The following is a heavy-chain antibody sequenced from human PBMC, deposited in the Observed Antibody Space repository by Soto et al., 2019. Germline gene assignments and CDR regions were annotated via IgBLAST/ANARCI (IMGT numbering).Heavy chain of an antibody. CDR1: GFTFSSYA. D-gene: IGHD2-15*01. J-gene: IGHJ5*02. CDR3: ARAGSGGSLLYNWFDP. V-gene: IGHV3-30-3*01. Sequence: GGSLRLSCAASGFTFSSYAMHWVRQAPGKGLEWVAVISYDGSNKYYADSVKGRFTISRDNSKNTLYLQMNSLRAEDTAVYYCARAGSGGSLLYNWFDPWGQGTLVTVSS. CDR2: ISYDGSNK.